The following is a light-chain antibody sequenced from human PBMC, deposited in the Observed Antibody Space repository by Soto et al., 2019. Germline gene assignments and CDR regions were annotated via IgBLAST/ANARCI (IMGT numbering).Light chain of an antibody. V-gene: IGKV1-27*01. Sequence: DIQMTQSPSSLSASVGDRVTITCRASQGIRNYLAWYQQKLGKVPNLLIYAASTLQSGVPSRFSGSGYGTDFTLTISSLQPEDVATYYCQKYDSAPFTFGPGTKLDLK. CDR3: QKYDSAPFT. CDR2: AAS. J-gene: IGKJ3*01. CDR1: QGIRNY.